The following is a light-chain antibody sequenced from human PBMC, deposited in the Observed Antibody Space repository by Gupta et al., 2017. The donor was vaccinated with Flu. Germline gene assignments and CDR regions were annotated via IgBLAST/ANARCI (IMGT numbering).Light chain of an antibody. CDR3: QECYTRPLT. Sequence: DIKIPQSPSSLSASVGDRVTITCRASQSISSYLNWYQQKPGKAPRLLIYAASSLHTGVPARFSGSGSGTDFTLTISSLDPEDFATYYCQECYTRPLTFGRGTKLDIK. V-gene: IGKV1-39*01. CDR1: QSISSY. J-gene: IGKJ3*01. CDR2: AAS.